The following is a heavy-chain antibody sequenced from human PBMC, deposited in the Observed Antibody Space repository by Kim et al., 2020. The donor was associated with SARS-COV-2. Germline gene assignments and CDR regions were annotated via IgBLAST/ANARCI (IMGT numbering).Heavy chain of an antibody. Sequence: THANAVKGQFPISRDNAKNTLYLQMNSLRAEDTAVYYCARGLGDFWGRGTLVTVSS. CDR3: ARGLGDF. V-gene: IGHV3-74*01. D-gene: IGHD3-16*01. J-gene: IGHJ4*02.